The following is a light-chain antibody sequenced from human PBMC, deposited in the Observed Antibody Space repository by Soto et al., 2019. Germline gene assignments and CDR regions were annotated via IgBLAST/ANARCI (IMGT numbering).Light chain of an antibody. CDR2: DAS. V-gene: IGKV3-11*01. CDR3: QHRSYWPNT. CDR1: QSVSSY. J-gene: IGKJ5*01. Sequence: EIVLTQSPATLPLSPGERATLSCRASQSVSSYLAWYQQKPGQAPRLLIYDASNEAPGIPARFRGRGSGTDFTLTISIRSLEDFEVESYQHRSYWPNTFGQGTQLEI.